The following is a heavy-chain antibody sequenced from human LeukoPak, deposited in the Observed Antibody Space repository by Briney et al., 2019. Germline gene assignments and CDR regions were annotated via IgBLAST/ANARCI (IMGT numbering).Heavy chain of an antibody. CDR1: GFTFSNYA. D-gene: IGHD3-22*01. CDR2: IVASYSGT. J-gene: IGHJ4*02. CDR3: AKGKWLTESPLDY. Sequence: GGSLRLSCTVSGFTFSNYAMDWVRQAPGKGLEWVSTIVASYSGTFYVDSVKGRFVVSRDNSKNTLYLQMNSLRAEDTALYYCAKGKWLTESPLDYWGQGTLVTVSS. V-gene: IGHV3-23*01.